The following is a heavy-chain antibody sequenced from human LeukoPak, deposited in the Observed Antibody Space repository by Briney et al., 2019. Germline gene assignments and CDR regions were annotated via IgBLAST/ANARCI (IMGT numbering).Heavy chain of an antibody. V-gene: IGHV3-20*04. Sequence: RSGGSLRLSCAASGFRFDDYGMGWVRQPPGKGLEWVSGISWNGLSPGYADSVKGRFTISRDNAKNSLYLQMNSLRDEDTALYYCASLRGPTGPASWGQGTLVTVSS. CDR3: ASLRGPTGPAS. J-gene: IGHJ5*02. CDR1: GFRFDDYG. CDR2: ISWNGLSP.